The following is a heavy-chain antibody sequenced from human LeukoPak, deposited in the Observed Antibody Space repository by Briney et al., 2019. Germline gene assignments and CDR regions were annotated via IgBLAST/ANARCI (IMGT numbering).Heavy chain of an antibody. CDR2: IIPIFGTA. CDR1: GGTFSSYA. Sequence: GSSVKVSCKASGGTFSSYAISWVRQAPGQGLEWMGGIIPIFGTANYAQKFQGRVTITADESTSTAYMELSSLRSEDTAVYYCASYGYDSSGSMLYYFDYWGQGTLVTVSS. D-gene: IGHD3-22*01. V-gene: IGHV1-69*01. CDR3: ASYGYDSSGSMLYYFDY. J-gene: IGHJ4*02.